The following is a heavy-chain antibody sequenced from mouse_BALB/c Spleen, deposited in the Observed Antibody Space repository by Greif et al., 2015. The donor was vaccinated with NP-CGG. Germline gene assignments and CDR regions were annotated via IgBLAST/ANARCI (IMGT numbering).Heavy chain of an antibody. CDR2: ISSGSSTI. CDR1: GFTFSSFG. J-gene: IGHJ4*01. V-gene: IGHV5-17*02. D-gene: IGHD1-1*01. CDR3: AGEEGYYGMVAMDY. Sequence: EVKLEESGGGLVQPGGSRKLSCAASGFTFSSFGMHWVRQAPEKGLKWVAYISSGSSTIYYADTVKGRFTISRDNPKNTLFLQMTSLRSEDTAMYYCAGEEGYYGMVAMDYWGQGTSVTVSS.